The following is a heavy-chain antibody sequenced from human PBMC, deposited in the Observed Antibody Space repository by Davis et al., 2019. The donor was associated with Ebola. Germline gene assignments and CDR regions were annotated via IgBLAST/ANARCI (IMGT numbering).Heavy chain of an antibody. V-gene: IGHV3-64*01. CDR1: GFTFSSYA. D-gene: IGHD2-15*01. Sequence: GESLKISCAASGFTFSSYAMHWVRQAPGKGLEYVSAISSNGGSTYYANSVKGRFTISRDNSKNTLYLQMGSLRAEDTAVYYCARVIAVVVAADAFDIWGQGTMVTVSS. CDR3: ARVIAVVVAADAFDI. J-gene: IGHJ3*02. CDR2: ISSNGGST.